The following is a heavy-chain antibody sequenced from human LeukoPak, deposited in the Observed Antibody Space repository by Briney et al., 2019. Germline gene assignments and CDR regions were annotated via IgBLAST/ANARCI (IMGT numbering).Heavy chain of an antibody. D-gene: IGHD1-1*01. V-gene: IGHV4-34*01. J-gene: IGHJ5*02. CDR2: INHSGST. CDR1: GGSFSGYY. CDR3: ARDNDQAVWFDP. Sequence: PPETLSLTCAVYGGSFSGYYWSWIRQPPGKGLEWIGEINHSGSTNYNPSLKSRVTMSVDTSKNQFSLKLSSVTAADTAVYYCARDNDQAVWFDPWGQGTLVTVSS.